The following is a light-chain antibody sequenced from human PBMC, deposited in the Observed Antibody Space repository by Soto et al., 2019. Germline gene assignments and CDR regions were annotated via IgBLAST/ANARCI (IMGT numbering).Light chain of an antibody. J-gene: IGKJ1*01. V-gene: IGKV1-17*03. CDR1: QDISNR. CDR3: QQHAAYPRD. CDR2: SAS. Sequence: DIRLTQSPSAMSSFLLDIVTITCRTSQDISNRLGWFQQRPGKAPKRLISSASTLETGVPSRFSGTGSGTEFTLTISSLQPEDFATYYCQQHAAYPRDFGQGTKVDI.